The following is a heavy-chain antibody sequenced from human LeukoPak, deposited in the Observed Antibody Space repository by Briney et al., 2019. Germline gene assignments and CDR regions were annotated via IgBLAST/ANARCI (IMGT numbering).Heavy chain of an antibody. CDR3: AKGGRWLQGYFDY. D-gene: IGHD5-24*01. Sequence: GGSLRLSCAASGFTFSGYAMSWVRQAPGKGLEWVSAISGSGGSTYYADSVKGRFTISRDNSKNTLYLQMNSLRAEDTAVYYCAKGGRWLQGYFDYWGQGTLVTVSS. V-gene: IGHV3-23*01. J-gene: IGHJ4*02. CDR2: ISGSGGST. CDR1: GFTFSGYA.